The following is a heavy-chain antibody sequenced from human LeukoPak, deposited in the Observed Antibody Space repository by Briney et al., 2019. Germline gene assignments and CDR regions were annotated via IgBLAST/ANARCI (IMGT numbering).Heavy chain of an antibody. J-gene: IGHJ4*02. D-gene: IGHD3-10*01. Sequence: GSLRLSCAASGFTFSSYTMNWVRQAPGRGLEWVSTITGGSTYIYYADSVKGRFTISRDNAKNSLYLQMNSLRVEDTAVYYCGFGELAIDYWGQGTLVTVSS. CDR2: ITGGSTYI. V-gene: IGHV3-21*01. CDR1: GFTFSSYT. CDR3: GFGELAIDY.